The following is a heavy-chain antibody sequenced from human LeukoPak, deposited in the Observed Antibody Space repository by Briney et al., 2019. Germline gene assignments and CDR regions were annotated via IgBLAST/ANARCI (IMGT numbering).Heavy chain of an antibody. D-gene: IGHD6-13*01. Sequence: SETLSLTCVVYGGSFSGYFWSWIRQPPGKGLEWIGEIIPSGSTNYSPSLKSRVSISIDTSKKKLSLRLTSVTAADSAVYYCARPWVAAAGYWFDPWGQGTLVTVSS. CDR1: GGSFSGYF. CDR3: ARPWVAAAGYWFDP. J-gene: IGHJ5*02. V-gene: IGHV4-34*12. CDR2: IIPSGST.